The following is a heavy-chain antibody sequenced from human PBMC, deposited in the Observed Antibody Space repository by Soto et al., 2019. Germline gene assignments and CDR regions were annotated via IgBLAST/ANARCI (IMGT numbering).Heavy chain of an antibody. V-gene: IGHV3-23*01. CDR2: ISGSGGST. CDR1: GFTFSSYA. CDR3: AKTVDYDILTGYSHGAFDI. Sequence: GGSLRLSCAASGFTFSSYAMSWVRQAPGKGLEWVSAISGSGGSTYYADSVKGRFTISRDNSKNTLYLQMNSLRAEDTAVYYCAKTVDYDILTGYSHGAFDIWGQGQWSPSPQ. J-gene: IGHJ3*02. D-gene: IGHD3-9*01.